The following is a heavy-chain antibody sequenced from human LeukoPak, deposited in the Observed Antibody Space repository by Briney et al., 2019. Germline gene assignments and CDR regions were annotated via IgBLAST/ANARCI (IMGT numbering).Heavy chain of an antibody. CDR1: GYSFTNYW. CDR2: IDPSDSDI. V-gene: IGHV5-10-1*01. Sequence: GESLTISCKGSGYSFTNYWIARVRQMPGKGLEWMGRIDPSDSDITYSPSFQGHVTFSVDKSISTAYLQWTSLKTSDTAMYYCARHADIFYGSGYLWGQGTPVTVSS. D-gene: IGHD3-10*01. CDR3: ARHADIFYGSGYL. J-gene: IGHJ1*01.